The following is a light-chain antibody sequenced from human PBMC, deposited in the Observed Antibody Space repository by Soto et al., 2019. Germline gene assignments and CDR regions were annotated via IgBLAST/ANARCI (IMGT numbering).Light chain of an antibody. CDR2: GAS. V-gene: IGKV3-20*01. CDR1: QSVGNNY. Sequence: EIVLTQSPGTVSLSPGERATLSCRASQSVGNNYLAWYQQKPGQAPRLLIYGASTRATGIPARFSGSGSGTEFTLTISSLQSEDFGVYYCQQFGSSIPHTFGQGTKLEIK. CDR3: QQFGSSIPHT. J-gene: IGKJ2*01.